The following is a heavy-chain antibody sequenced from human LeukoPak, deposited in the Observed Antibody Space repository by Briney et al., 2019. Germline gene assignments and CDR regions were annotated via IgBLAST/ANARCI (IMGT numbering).Heavy chain of an antibody. CDR2: IYYSGST. J-gene: IGHJ4*02. Sequence: SETLSLTCTVSGGSISSGDYYWSWIRQPPGKGLEWIGYIYYSGSTYYNPSLKSRVTISVDTSKNQFSLKLSSVTAADTAVYYCARDPYSGTHSDYWGQGTLVTVSS. D-gene: IGHD3-10*01. CDR3: ARDPYSGTHSDY. CDR1: GGSISSGDYY. V-gene: IGHV4-30-4*01.